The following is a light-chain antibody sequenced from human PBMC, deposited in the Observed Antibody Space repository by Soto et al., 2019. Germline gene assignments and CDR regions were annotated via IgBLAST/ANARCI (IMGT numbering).Light chain of an antibody. Sequence: DIVMTQSPDSLAVSLGERATINCKSSQSVLYNANNKNYLAWYQQKPGQPPKLLIYWASIRESGVPDRFSGRESGTDFTLTFSSLQAKDVAVYYCQKYSTTPQTFGKGTKLEIK. CDR3: QKYSTTPQT. J-gene: IGKJ2*01. V-gene: IGKV4-1*01. CDR1: QSVLYNANNKNY. CDR2: WAS.